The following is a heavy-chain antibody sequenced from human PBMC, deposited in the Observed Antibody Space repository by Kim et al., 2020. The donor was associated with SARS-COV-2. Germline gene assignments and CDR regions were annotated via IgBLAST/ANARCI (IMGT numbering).Heavy chain of an antibody. Sequence: GGSLRLSCAASGFTFSSYGMHWVRQAPGKGLEWVAVIWYDGSNKYYADSVKGRFTISRDNSKNTLYLQMNSLRAEDTAVYYCARDNDGSSWGRGMYVWDQGTAVTVSS. CDR3: ARDNDGSSWGRGMYV. D-gene: IGHD6-13*01. J-gene: IGHJ6*02. CDR2: IWYDGSNK. CDR1: GFTFSSYG. V-gene: IGHV3-33*01.